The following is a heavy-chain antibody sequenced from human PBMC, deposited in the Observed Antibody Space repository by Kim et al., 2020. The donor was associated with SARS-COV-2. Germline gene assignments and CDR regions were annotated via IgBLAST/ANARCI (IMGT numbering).Heavy chain of an antibody. J-gene: IGHJ3*02. CDR3: TRVPPYSKSWCDAFDI. D-gene: IGHD1-26*01. CDR2: IRSKGNSYAT. V-gene: IGHV3-73*01. Sequence: GGSLRLSCAASGFTFSDSAMYWVRQASGKGLEWVGRIRSKGNSYATAYDVSVEGRFIISRDDSKNTAYLQMNSLKTEDTAIYYCTRVPPYSKSWCDAFDIWGQGTMVTVSS. CDR1: GFTFSDSA.